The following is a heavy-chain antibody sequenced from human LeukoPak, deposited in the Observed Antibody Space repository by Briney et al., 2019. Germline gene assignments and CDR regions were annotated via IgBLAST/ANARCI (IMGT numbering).Heavy chain of an antibody. CDR1: GYTFTSYD. Sequence: ASVKVSCKASGYTFTSYDINWVRQATGQGLEWMGWMNPNSGNTGYAQKFQGRVTMTRNTSISTAYMELSSLRSEDTAVYYCARGSDMTIVVTPGFDYWGQGTLVTVSS. CDR2: MNPNSGNT. CDR3: ARGSDMTIVVTPGFDY. V-gene: IGHV1-8*01. D-gene: IGHD4-23*01. J-gene: IGHJ4*02.